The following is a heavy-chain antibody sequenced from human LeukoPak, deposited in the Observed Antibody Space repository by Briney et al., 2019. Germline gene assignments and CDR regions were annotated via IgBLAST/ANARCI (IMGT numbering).Heavy chain of an antibody. CDR3: ARVPLGVYYYDSSGYYYFDY. D-gene: IGHD3-22*01. J-gene: IGHJ4*02. V-gene: IGHV1-2*02. CDR2: INPNSGGT. Sequence: AASVKVSCKASGYTFTGYYMHWVRQAPGQGLEWMGWINPNSGGTNYAQKFQGRVTMTRDTSISTAYMELSRLRSDDTAVYYCARVPLGVYYYDSSGYYYFDYWGQGTLVTVSS. CDR1: GYTFTGYY.